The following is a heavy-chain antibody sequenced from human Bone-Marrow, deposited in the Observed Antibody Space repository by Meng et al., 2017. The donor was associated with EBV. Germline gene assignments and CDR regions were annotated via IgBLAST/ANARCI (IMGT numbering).Heavy chain of an antibody. CDR1: GSTFTGDE. CDR3: ARARDRYYPLGFDY. J-gene: IGHJ4*02. D-gene: IGHD3-16*02. V-gene: IGHV1-8*01. CDR2: MNPNSGNT. Sequence: QGQRGRAGAGGKRPGASVKGCCKASGSTFTGDEISWGRRATGQGLEWMGWMNPNSGNTGYAQKFQGRVTMTRNTSISTAYMELSSLRSEDTAVYYCARARDRYYPLGFDYWGQGTLVTVSS.